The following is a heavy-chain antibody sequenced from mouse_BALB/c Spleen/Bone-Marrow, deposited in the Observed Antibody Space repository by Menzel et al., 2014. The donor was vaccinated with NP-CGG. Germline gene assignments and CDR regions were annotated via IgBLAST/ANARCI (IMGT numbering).Heavy chain of an antibody. J-gene: IGHJ3*01. D-gene: IGHD1-1*02. CDR2: INPDSSTI. Sequence: EVQGVESGGGLVQPGGSLKLSCAASGFDFSGFWMGWVRQAPGKGLEWIGEINPDSSTINYAPSLKDRFVISRDNAKNALCLQGSKVRSEDAARYCGARVGCYGGFAYWGRGSLVTVSA. CDR1: GFDFSGFW. CDR3: ARVGCYGGFAY. V-gene: IGHV4-1*02.